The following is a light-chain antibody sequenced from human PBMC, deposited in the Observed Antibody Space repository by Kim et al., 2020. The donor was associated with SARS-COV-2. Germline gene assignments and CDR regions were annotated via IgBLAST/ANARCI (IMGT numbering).Light chain of an antibody. CDR2: EVS. CDR3: SSYAGSNNLV. J-gene: IGLJ2*01. V-gene: IGLV2-8*01. CDR1: SSDVGGYNY. Sequence: QSPLTQPPSASGSPGQSVTISCTGTSSDVGGYNYVSWYQQHPGKAPKLMIYEVSKRPSGVPDRFSGSKSGNTASLTVSGLQAEDEADYYCSSYAGSNNLVFGGGTQLTVL.